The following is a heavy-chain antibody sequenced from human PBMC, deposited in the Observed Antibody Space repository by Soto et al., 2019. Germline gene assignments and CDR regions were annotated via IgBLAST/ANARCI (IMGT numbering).Heavy chain of an antibody. CDR3: ARVRLYSYGSGSYTPAGYGMDV. V-gene: IGHV1-69*01. CDR2: IIPIFGTA. J-gene: IGHJ6*02. CDR1: GGTFSSYA. Sequence: QVQLVQSGAEVKKPGSSVKVSCKASGGTFSSYAISWVRQAPGQGLEWMGGIIPIFGTANYAQKLQGRVTITVDESSSTAYMELRSLRSVDTAVYYCARVRLYSYGSGSYTPAGYGMDVWGQGTTVTVSS. D-gene: IGHD3-10*01.